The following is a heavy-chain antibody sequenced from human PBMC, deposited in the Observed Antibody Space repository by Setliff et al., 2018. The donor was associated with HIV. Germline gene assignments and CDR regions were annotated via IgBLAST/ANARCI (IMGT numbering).Heavy chain of an antibody. CDR3: AMSPYSSGLFDY. Sequence: GGSLRLSCAAFGVTFSSYAMSWVRQAPGKGLEWVSAISGSGGSTYYADSVKGRFTISRDNSKNTLYLQMNSLRPEDTAVYYCAMSPYSSGLFDYWGQGTLVTVSS. V-gene: IGHV3-23*01. CDR2: ISGSGGST. D-gene: IGHD6-19*01. CDR1: GVTFSSYA. J-gene: IGHJ4*02.